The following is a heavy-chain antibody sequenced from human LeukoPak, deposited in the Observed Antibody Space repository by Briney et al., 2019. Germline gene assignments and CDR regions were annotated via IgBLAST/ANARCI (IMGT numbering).Heavy chain of an antibody. CDR3: AKDPQVGAAAYYFDS. CDR2: IANDGKDK. V-gene: IGHV3-30*18. D-gene: IGHD2-2*01. Sequence: PGRSLRLSCAAPGFTFSRYGLHWVRQAPGKGLEWVAVIANDGKDKKYADSVKGRFTISRDNSKSTLYLQMNSLRAEDTAMYYCAKDPQVGAAAYYFDSWGQGTLVTVSS. CDR1: GFTFSRYG. J-gene: IGHJ4*02.